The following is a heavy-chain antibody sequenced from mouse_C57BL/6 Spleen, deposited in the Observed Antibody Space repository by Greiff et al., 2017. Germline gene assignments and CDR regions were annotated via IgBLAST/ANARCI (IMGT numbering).Heavy chain of an antibody. Sequence: VQLQQSGPELVKPGASVKISCKASGYAFSSSWMNWVKQRPGKGLEWIGRIYPGDGDTNYNGKFKGKATLTADKSSSTAYMQLSSLTSEDSAVYFCARGSYYDYDGGFAYWGQGTLVTVSA. CDR2: IYPGDGDT. D-gene: IGHD2-4*01. V-gene: IGHV1-82*01. CDR3: ARGSYYDYDGGFAY. J-gene: IGHJ3*01. CDR1: GYAFSSSW.